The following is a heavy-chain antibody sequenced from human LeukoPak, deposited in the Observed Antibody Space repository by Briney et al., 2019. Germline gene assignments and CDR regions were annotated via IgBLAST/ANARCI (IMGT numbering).Heavy chain of an antibody. J-gene: IGHJ6*03. V-gene: IGHV4-34*01. CDR2: INHSGST. Sequence: SETLSLTCAVYGGSFSGYYWSWIRQPPGKGLEWIGEINHSGSTNYNPSLKSRVTISVDTSKNQFSLKLSSVTAADTAVYYCARWVYGYYYYMDVWGKGTTVTVSS. CDR1: GGSFSGYY. D-gene: IGHD5/OR15-5a*01. CDR3: ARWVYGYYYYMDV.